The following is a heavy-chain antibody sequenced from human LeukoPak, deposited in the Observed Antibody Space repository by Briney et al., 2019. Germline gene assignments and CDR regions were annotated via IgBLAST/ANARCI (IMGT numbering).Heavy chain of an antibody. CDR2: IYTSGST. CDR1: CGSISGYY. CDR3: ARAGTSTPSHWFDP. V-gene: IGHV4-4*07. D-gene: IGHD2/OR15-2a*01. J-gene: IGHJ5*02. Sequence: SSETLSLTCAVSCGSISGYYWIWIRQPAGKGLEWIGRIYTSGSTNYNPSLKSRVSMSVDTSKNQFSLKLSSVTAADTAVYYCARAGTSTPSHWFDPWGQGALVTVSS.